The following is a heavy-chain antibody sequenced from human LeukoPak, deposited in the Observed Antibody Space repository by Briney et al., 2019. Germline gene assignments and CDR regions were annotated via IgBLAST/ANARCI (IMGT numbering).Heavy chain of an antibody. Sequence: SETLSLTCAVYGGSFSGYCWSWIRQPPGKGLEWIGEINHSGGTNYNPSLKSRVTISVDTSKNQFSLKLSSVTAADTAVYYCARGGYSGLTHWGQGTLVTVSS. CDR2: INHSGGT. CDR1: GGSFSGYC. V-gene: IGHV4-34*01. J-gene: IGHJ4*02. D-gene: IGHD5-12*01. CDR3: ARGGYSGLTH.